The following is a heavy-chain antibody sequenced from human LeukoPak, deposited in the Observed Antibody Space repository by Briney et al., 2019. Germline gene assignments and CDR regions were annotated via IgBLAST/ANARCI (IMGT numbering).Heavy chain of an antibody. CDR2: ISTSGNT. D-gene: IGHD3-3*01. CDR1: SGFISNYY. Sequence: SSETLSLTCSVSSGFISNYYRSWIRQPAGKGLEWIGRISTSGNTNYSPSLNSRVTMSVDTSKNQFFLNLRSVTAADTAVYYCARDSRYYDFWSGYLDYWGQGALVTVSS. J-gene: IGHJ4*02. CDR3: ARDSRYYDFWSGYLDY. V-gene: IGHV4-4*07.